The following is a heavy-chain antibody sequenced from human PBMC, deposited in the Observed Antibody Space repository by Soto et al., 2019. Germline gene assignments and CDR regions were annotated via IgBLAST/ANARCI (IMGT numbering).Heavy chain of an antibody. CDR3: ARLQLGGDRMLNWFDP. V-gene: IGHV1-18*01. CDR2: INVYNGDR. CDR1: GYIFTKYG. Sequence: QVQVVQSGPELKKPGASVKVSCKAQGYIFTKYGIGWVRQAPGHGLDWMGLINVYNGDRKVAQKFQDRVSMTTDTATDTAYMELKSLRSGDTAVYYCARLQLGGDRMLNWFDPWGQGTLVTVSS. D-gene: IGHD2-21*02. J-gene: IGHJ5*02.